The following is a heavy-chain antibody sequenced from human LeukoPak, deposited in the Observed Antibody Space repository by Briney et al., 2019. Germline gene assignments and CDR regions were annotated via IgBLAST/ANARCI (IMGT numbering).Heavy chain of an antibody. CDR3: ARGRGTGSPIGPRYFDL. Sequence: RGESLKISCKGSGYLFTSYWIAWVRQMPGKGLEWMGIIYPADSDTRYSPSFQGQVTISADKSISTSFLRWTSLKASDTAIYYCARGRGTGSPIGPRYFDLWGRGTLVTVSS. CDR2: IYPADSDT. V-gene: IGHV5-51*01. J-gene: IGHJ2*01. D-gene: IGHD3-10*01. CDR1: GYLFTSYW.